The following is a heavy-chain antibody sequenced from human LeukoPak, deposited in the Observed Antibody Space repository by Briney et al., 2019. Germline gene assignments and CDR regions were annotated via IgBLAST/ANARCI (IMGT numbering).Heavy chain of an antibody. D-gene: IGHD6-19*01. CDR1: GYTLTELS. J-gene: IGHJ6*02. Sequence: ASVKVSCKVSGYTLTELSMHWVRQAPGKGLEWMGGFDPEDGETIYAQKFQGRVTMTEDTPTDTAYMELSSLRSEDTAVYYCATCSLYGSGWYYGMDVWGQGTTVTVSS. CDR2: FDPEDGET. V-gene: IGHV1-24*01. CDR3: ATCSLYGSGWYYGMDV.